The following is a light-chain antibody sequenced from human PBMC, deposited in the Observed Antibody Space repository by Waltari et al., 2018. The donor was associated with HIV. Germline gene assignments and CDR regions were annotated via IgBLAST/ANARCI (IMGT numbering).Light chain of an antibody. CDR2: AAS. CDR3: QQYYSFPYT. J-gene: IGKJ2*01. V-gene: IGKV1D-8*01. CDR1: QGISSY. Sequence: QSPSLLSASTGDRVTISCLMSQGISSYLAWYQQKPGKAPELLIYAASTLQSGVSSRFSGSGSGTDFTLTISCLQSEDFATYYCQQYYSFPYTFGQGTKLEIK.